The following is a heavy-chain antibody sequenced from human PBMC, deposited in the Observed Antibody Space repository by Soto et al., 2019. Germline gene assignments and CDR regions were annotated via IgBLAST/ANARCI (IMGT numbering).Heavy chain of an antibody. D-gene: IGHD4-4*01. V-gene: IGHV4-30-2*01. CDR2: IYHSGST. CDR1: GGSISSGGYS. CDR3: ARIDYSNHNWFDP. Sequence: SSETLSLTCAVSGGSISSGGYSWSWIRQPPGKGLEWIGYIYHSGSTYYNPSLKSRVTISVDRSKNQFSLKLSSVTAADTAVYYCARIDYSNHNWFDPWGQGTLVTVSS. J-gene: IGHJ5*02.